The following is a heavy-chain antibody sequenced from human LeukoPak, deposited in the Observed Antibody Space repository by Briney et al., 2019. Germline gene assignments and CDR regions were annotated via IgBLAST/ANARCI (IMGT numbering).Heavy chain of an antibody. Sequence: GGSLRLSCAASGFTFNSYAMNWVRQAPGKGLEWVSAISASGGTTYYADSVEGRFTISRDNSKNTLYLQMNSLRAEDTAVYYCAKRGGSGTPDYWGQGTLVTVSS. CDR1: GFTFNSYA. J-gene: IGHJ4*02. D-gene: IGHD3-10*01. CDR3: AKRGGSGTPDY. CDR2: ISASGGTT. V-gene: IGHV3-23*01.